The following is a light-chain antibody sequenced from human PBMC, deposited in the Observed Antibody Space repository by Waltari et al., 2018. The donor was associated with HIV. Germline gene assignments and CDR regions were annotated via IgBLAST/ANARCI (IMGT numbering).Light chain of an antibody. CDR2: DAS. CDR1: QSVSSY. Sequence: EIVLTQSPATLSLSPGERATLSCRASQSVSSYLAWYQQKPGQAPRLLIYDASNRATGIPARFGGSGSGTDFTLTISSLEPEDFAVYYCQQRSNWPLTFGGGTKVQIK. CDR3: QQRSNWPLT. V-gene: IGKV3-11*01. J-gene: IGKJ4*01.